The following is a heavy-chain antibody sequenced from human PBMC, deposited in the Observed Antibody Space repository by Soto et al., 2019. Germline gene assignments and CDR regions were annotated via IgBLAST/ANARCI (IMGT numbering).Heavy chain of an antibody. CDR2: ISSSSSYI. Sequence: GGSLRLSCAASGFTFSSYSKNWVRQAPGKGLEWVSSISSSSSYIYYADSVKGRFTISRDNAKNSLYLQMNSLRAEDTAVYYCASDFRDLHPRHCSGGSCYGGYYYMDVWGKGTTVTVSS. CDR3: ASDFRDLHPRHCSGGSCYGGYYYMDV. CDR1: GFTFSSYS. J-gene: IGHJ6*03. D-gene: IGHD2-15*01. V-gene: IGHV3-21*01.